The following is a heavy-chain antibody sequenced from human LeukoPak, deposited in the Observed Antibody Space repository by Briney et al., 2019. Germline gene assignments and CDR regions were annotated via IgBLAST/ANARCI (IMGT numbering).Heavy chain of an antibody. D-gene: IGHD3-9*01. V-gene: IGHV4-59*01. CDR1: GGSISSYY. CDR2: IYYSGST. J-gene: IGHJ5*02. CDR3: ARYQETLTGYYNVGWFDP. Sequence: SETLSLTCTVSGGSISSYYWSWIRQPPGKGLEWIGYIYYSGSTNYNPSLKSRVTISVDTSKNQFSLKLSSVTAADTAVYYCARYQETLTGYYNVGWFDPWGQGTLVTVSS.